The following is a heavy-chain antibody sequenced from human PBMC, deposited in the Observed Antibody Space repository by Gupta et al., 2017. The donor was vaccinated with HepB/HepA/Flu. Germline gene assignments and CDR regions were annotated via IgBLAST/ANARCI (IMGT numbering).Heavy chain of an antibody. CDR3: ARRRNDYAGMDV. V-gene: IGHV2-70*15. CDR1: GFSLSTSGMC. Sequence: QVTLRESGPALVIPTQTLTLTCTFAGFSLSTSGMCVSWIRQPPGKALEWLARIDWDDDKYYSTSLKTRLTISKDTSKNQVVLTMTNMDPVDTATYYCARRRNDYAGMDVWGQGTTVTVSS. J-gene: IGHJ6*02. CDR2: IDWDDDK. D-gene: IGHD3-16*01.